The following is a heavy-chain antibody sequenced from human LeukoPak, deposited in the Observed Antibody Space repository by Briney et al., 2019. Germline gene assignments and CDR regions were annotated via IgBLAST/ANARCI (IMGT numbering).Heavy chain of an antibody. CDR2: INHSGST. CDR3: AGINTSLLYYYYYMDV. V-gene: IGHV4-34*01. J-gene: IGHJ6*03. Sequence: SETLSLTCAVYGGSFSGYYWSWIRQPPGKGLEWIGEINHSGSTNYNPSLKSRVTISVDTSKNQFSLKLSSVTAADTAVYYCAGINTSLLYYYYYMDVWGKGTTVTISS. D-gene: IGHD2-2*02. CDR1: GGSFSGYY.